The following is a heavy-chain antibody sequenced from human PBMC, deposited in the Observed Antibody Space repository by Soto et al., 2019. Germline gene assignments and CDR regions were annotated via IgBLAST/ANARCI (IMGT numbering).Heavy chain of an antibody. CDR3: ARGHSSGWYYFDY. CDR1: GFRSSDYS. CDR2: ISSSSITI. V-gene: IGHV3-48*01. J-gene: IGHJ4*02. D-gene: IGHD6-19*01. Sequence: PGGSLRLSCAASGFRSSDYSMNWVRQAPGRGLEWVSYISSSSITIHYADSVEGRFTISRDNAKNSLYLQMNSLRAEDTAVYYCARGHSSGWYYFDYWGQGTLVTVSS.